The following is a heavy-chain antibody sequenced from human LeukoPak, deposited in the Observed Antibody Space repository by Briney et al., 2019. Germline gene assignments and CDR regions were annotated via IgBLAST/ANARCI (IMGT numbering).Heavy chain of an antibody. Sequence: PGGSLRLSCAASGFSFSDYRMMWVCQAPGKGLEWVGNINQDGSERNYVDSVKGRFTISRDNVAISLYLQMNSLRAEDTAVYYCATDRKVRGWVPRFDFWGQGALVTVSS. V-gene: IGHV3-7*01. J-gene: IGHJ4*02. CDR3: ATDRKVRGWVPRFDF. D-gene: IGHD1-14*01. CDR2: INQDGSER. CDR1: GFSFSDYR.